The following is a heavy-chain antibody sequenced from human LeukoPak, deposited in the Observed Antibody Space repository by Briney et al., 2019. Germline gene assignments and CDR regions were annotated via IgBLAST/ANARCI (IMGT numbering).Heavy chain of an antibody. Sequence: SVKVSCKASGGTFSSYAISWVRQAPGQGLEWMGGIIPIFGTANYAQKFQGRVTITTDESTSTAYMELSSLRSEDTAVYYCAREGLVDYDSSGYFFYWGQGTLVTVSS. V-gene: IGHV1-69*05. J-gene: IGHJ4*02. CDR2: IIPIFGTA. CDR3: AREGLVDYDSSGYFFY. CDR1: GGTFSSYA. D-gene: IGHD3-22*01.